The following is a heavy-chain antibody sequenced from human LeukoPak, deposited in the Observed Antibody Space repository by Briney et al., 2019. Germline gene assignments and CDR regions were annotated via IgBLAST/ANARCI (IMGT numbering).Heavy chain of an antibody. CDR2: IYYSGSA. V-gene: IGHV4-39*01. CDR1: GGSISSSLYY. Sequence: PSETLPLTCTVSGGSISSSLYYWAWIRQSPGNGLEWIGSIYYSGSAYNNPSLKSRVTISVDTSKNQFSLKLSSVTAADTAVYYCARRYDATAMIDYWGQGTPVTVSS. J-gene: IGHJ4*02. D-gene: IGHD5-18*01. CDR3: ARRYDATAMIDY.